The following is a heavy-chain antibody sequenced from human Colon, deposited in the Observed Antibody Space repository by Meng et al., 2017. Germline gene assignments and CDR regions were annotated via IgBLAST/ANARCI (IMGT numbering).Heavy chain of an antibody. CDR2: INHSGST. J-gene: IGHJ4*02. Sequence: QGQLQQLGAGLLKPSETLSLTCAVYGGSFSGYYWSWIRQPPGKGLEWIGEINHSGSTNYNPSLKSRVTISVDTSKNQFSLKLSSVTAADTAVYYCARGLFDYWGQGTLVTVSS. V-gene: IGHV4-34*01. CDR1: GGSFSGYY. CDR3: ARGLFDY.